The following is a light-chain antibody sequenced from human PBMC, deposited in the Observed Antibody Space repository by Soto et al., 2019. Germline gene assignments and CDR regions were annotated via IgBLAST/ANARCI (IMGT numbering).Light chain of an antibody. J-gene: IGKJ1*01. Sequence: EVVLTQSPGTLSLSPGERVTLSCRASQSVASSYLAWYQQKPGRAPRLLFYSASSSATGITDRFSGSGSGTDFTLTISRLEPEDFAVYYCHHFGSLPETFGQGTNVE. CDR1: QSVASSY. CDR3: HHFGSLPET. V-gene: IGKV3-20*01. CDR2: SAS.